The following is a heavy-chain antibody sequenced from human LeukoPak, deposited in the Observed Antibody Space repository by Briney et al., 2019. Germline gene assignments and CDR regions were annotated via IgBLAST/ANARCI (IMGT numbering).Heavy chain of an antibody. J-gene: IGHJ4*02. CDR2: IYYSGST. CDR1: GGSISSSSYY. CDR3: ARLYCSGGRCYLGHFDY. V-gene: IGHV4-39*01. D-gene: IGHD2-15*01. Sequence: SETLSLTCTVSGGSISSSSYYWGWIRQPPGKGLEWIGSIYYSGSTYYNPSLKSRVTISVDTSKNQFSLKLSSVTAADTAVYYCARLYCSGGRCYLGHFDYWGQGTLVTVAS.